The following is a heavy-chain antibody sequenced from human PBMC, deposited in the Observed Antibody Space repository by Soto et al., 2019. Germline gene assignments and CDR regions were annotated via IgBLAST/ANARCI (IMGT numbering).Heavy chain of an antibody. CDR1: GFTFSSYG. Sequence: QVQLVESGGGVVQPGRSLRLSCAASGFTFSSYGMHWVRQAPGKGLEWVAVISYDGSNKYYADSVKGRFTISRDNSKNTLYLQMNSLRAEDTAVYYCAKDVLRFLEWYQHGNWFDPWGQGTLVTVSS. J-gene: IGHJ5*02. V-gene: IGHV3-30*18. CDR2: ISYDGSNK. D-gene: IGHD3-3*01. CDR3: AKDVLRFLEWYQHGNWFDP.